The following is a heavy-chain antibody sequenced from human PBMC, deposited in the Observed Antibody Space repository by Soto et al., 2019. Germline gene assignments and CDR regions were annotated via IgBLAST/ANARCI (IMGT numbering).Heavy chain of an antibody. J-gene: IGHJ4*02. CDR1: GGSFSGYY. CDR2: INHSGST. Sequence: SETLSLTCAVYGGSFSGYYWSWIRQPPGKGLEWIGEINHSGSTNYNPSLKSRVTISVDTSKNQFSLKLSSVTAADTAVYYCARGTYDYIWGSYRSSKFDYWGQGTLVTVSS. CDR3: ARGTYDYIWGSYRSSKFDY. D-gene: IGHD3-16*02. V-gene: IGHV4-34*01.